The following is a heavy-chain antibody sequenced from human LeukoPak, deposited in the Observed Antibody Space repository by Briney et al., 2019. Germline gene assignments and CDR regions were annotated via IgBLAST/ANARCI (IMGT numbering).Heavy chain of an antibody. CDR3: ARWRSYGWGSYRYRDGDY. J-gene: IGHJ4*02. D-gene: IGHD3-16*02. V-gene: IGHV1-18*04. CDR1: GYTFTSYG. Sequence: GASVKVSCKASGYTFTSYGISWVRQAPGQGLEWMGWISAYNGNTNCAQKLQGRVTMTTDTSTSTAYMELRSLRSDDTAVYYCARWRSYGWGSYRYRDGDYWGQGTLVTVSS. CDR2: ISAYNGNT.